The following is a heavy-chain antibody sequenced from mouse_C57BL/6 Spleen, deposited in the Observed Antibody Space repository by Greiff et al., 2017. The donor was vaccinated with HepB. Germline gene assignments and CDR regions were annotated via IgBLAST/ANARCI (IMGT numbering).Heavy chain of an antibody. CDR1: GFTFSSYA. D-gene: IGHD2-4*01. CDR3: TREGLPAWFAY. Sequence: EVKVVESGEGLVKPGGSLKLSCAASGFTFSSYAMSWVRQTPEKRLEWVAYISSGGDYIYYADTVKGRFTISRDNARNTLYLQKSSLKSEDTAMYYCTREGLPAWFAYWGQGTLVTVSA. J-gene: IGHJ3*01. CDR2: ISSGGDYI. V-gene: IGHV5-9-1*02.